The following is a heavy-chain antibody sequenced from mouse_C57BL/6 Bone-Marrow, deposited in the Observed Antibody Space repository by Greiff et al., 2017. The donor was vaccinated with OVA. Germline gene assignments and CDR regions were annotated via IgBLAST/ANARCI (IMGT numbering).Heavy chain of an antibody. CDR1: GYTFTSCW. CDR3: ARSIYYDYDGGYAMDY. Sequence: QVQLQQPGTELVKPGASVKLSCKASGYTFTSCWMHWVKQRPGQGLEWIGNINPSNGGTNYNEKFKSKATLTVDKSSSTAYMQLSSLTSEDSAVYYCARSIYYDYDGGYAMDYWGQGTSVTVSS. D-gene: IGHD2-4*01. J-gene: IGHJ4*01. CDR2: INPSNGGT. V-gene: IGHV1-53*01.